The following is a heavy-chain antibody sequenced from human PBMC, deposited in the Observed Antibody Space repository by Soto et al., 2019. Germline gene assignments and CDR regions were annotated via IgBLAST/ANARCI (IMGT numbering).Heavy chain of an antibody. Sequence: LRLSCAASGFTFSSYAMSWVRQAPGKGLEWVSAISGSGGSTYYADSVKGRFTISRDNSKNTLYLQMNSLRAEDTAVYYCAKGSYYYDSSGYWTHWGQGTLVTVSS. CDR3: AKGSYYYDSSGYWTH. CDR2: ISGSGGST. CDR1: GFTFSSYA. V-gene: IGHV3-23*01. D-gene: IGHD3-22*01. J-gene: IGHJ4*02.